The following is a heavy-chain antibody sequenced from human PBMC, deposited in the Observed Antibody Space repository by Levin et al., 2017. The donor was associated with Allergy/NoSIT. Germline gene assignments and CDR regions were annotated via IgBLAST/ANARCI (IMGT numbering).Heavy chain of an antibody. CDR1: GFTFSSYE. CDR3: ARLTAYSFDY. V-gene: IGHV3-48*03. CDR2: ISGGADTT. J-gene: IGHJ4*02. D-gene: IGHD3-9*01. Sequence: GGSLRLSCAASGFTFSSYEMNWVRQAPGKGLEWVSYISGGADTTYYADTVKGRFTISRDNAKNSLYLQINSLRAEDTAVYYCARLTAYSFDYWGQGTLVTVSS.